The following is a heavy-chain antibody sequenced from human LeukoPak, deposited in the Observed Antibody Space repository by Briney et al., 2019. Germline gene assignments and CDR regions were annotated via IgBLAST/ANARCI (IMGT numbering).Heavy chain of an antibody. V-gene: IGHV3-33*08. Sequence: GGSLRLSCAASGFTFSSYAMSWVRQAPGKGLEWVAVIWYDGSNKYYADSVKGRFTISRDNTKNTLYLQMNSLRAEDTAVYYCARDHGSSGSYYALDYWGQGTLVTVSS. D-gene: IGHD1-26*01. CDR2: IWYDGSNK. CDR3: ARDHGSSGSYYALDY. CDR1: GFTFSSYA. J-gene: IGHJ4*02.